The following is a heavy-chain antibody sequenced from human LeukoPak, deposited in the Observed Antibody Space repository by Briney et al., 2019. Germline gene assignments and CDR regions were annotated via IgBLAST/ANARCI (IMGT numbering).Heavy chain of an antibody. V-gene: IGHV3-9*03. Sequence: GGSLRLSCAASGFTFDDYAMHWVRQAPGKGLEWVSGISWNSGSIGYADSVKGRFTISRDNAKNSLYLQMNSLRAEDMALYYCAKDMRWELHGAFDIWGQGTMVTVSS. J-gene: IGHJ3*02. CDR3: AKDMRWELHGAFDI. CDR1: GFTFDDYA. D-gene: IGHD1-26*01. CDR2: ISWNSGSI.